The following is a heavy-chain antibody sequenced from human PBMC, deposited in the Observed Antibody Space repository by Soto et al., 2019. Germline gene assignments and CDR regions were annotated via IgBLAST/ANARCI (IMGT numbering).Heavy chain of an antibody. CDR2: ISGSGGST. J-gene: IGHJ4*02. V-gene: IGHV3-23*01. CDR1: GFTFGSYA. D-gene: IGHD1-26*01. Sequence: GGSLRLSCAASGFTFGSYAMSWVRQAPGKGLEWVSAISGSGGSTYYADSVKGRFTISRDNSKNTLYLQMNSLRAEDTAVYYCAKAIVGATMAPRGGGQGTLVTVSS. CDR3: AKAIVGATMAPRG.